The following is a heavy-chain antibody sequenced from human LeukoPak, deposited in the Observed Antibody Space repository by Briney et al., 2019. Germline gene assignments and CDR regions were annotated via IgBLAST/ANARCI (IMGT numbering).Heavy chain of an antibody. D-gene: IGHD3-10*01. CDR3: AKGDYYDFDY. CDR2: INNDGSST. CDR1: GVTFSNYL. J-gene: IGHJ4*02. V-gene: IGHV3-74*01. Sequence: PGGSLRLSCAASGVTFSNYLMHWVRQAPGKGLVWVSCINNDGSSTDYADSVKGRFTISRDNAKNTLYLQMNSLRAEDTAVYYCAKGDYYDFDYWGQGTLVTVFS.